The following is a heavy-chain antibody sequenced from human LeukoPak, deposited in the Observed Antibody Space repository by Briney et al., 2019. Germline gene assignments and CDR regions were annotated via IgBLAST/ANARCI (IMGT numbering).Heavy chain of an antibody. J-gene: IGHJ4*02. CDR2: MNPNSGNT. V-gene: IGHV1-8*01. Sequence: ASVKVSCKASGYTFTSYDINWVRQATGQGLEWMGWMNPNSGNTGYAQKFQGRVTMTRNTSISTAYMELSSVRSEDTAVYYCARVAYSSGWSLDYWGQGTLVTVSS. CDR3: ARVAYSSGWSLDY. CDR1: GYTFTSYD. D-gene: IGHD6-19*01.